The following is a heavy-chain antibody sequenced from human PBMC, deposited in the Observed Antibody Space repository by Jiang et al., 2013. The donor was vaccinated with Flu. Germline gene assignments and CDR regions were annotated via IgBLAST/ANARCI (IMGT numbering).Heavy chain of an antibody. J-gene: IGHJ4*02. CDR2: VYSSGST. Sequence: GLVKPSETLSLTCTVSGGSVDRYYWSWIRQPPGKGLEWIGYVYSSGSTHYNPSLESRVTISVDKSKHQFSLKLSSMTAADTAVYYCARVHSGYPYYFDYWGQGTLVTVSS. D-gene: IGHD6-13*01. CDR1: GGSVDRYY. V-gene: IGHV4-59*02. CDR3: ARVHSGYPYYFDY.